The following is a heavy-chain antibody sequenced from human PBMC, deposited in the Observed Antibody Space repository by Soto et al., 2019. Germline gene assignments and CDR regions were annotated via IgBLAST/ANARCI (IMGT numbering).Heavy chain of an antibody. CDR2: IYYSGTV. Sequence: DLEWIGYIYYSGTVYYNPSLRSRLTISVDTSNNQFSLRLSSVTAADTAVYYCARGGVTYFDFWTGRNWFDPWGQGTLVTVSS. J-gene: IGHJ5*02. CDR3: ARGGVTYFDFWTGRNWFDP. D-gene: IGHD3-3*01. V-gene: IGHV4-31*02.